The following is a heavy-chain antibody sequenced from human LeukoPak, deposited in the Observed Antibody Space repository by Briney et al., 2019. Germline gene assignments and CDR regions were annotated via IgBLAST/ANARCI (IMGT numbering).Heavy chain of an antibody. CDR2: IRYDGNNK. D-gene: IGHD3-9*01. CDR3: AKDLEVYFDWSGTFDI. J-gene: IGHJ3*02. V-gene: IGHV3-30*02. Sequence: PGGSLRLSCAASGFTFSTYGMHWVRQAPGKGLEWVAFIRYDGNNKYYPDSVKGRFAISRDNSDNTLYLQMNSLRVEDTAIYYCAKDLEVYFDWSGTFDIWGQGTKVTVSS. CDR1: GFTFSTYG.